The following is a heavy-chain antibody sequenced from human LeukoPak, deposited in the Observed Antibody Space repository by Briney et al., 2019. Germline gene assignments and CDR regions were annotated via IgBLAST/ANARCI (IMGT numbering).Heavy chain of an antibody. CDR1: GGTFSSYA. CDR3: VSGCSGGSCASGTPYYYYMDV. V-gene: IGHV1-69*05. Sequence: ASVKVSCKASGGTFSSYAISWVRQAPGQGLEWMGGIIPIFGTANYAQKFQGRVTITTDESTSTAYMELSSLRSEYTAVYYCVSGCSGGSCASGTPYYYYMDVWGKGTTVTVSS. J-gene: IGHJ6*03. CDR2: IIPIFGTA. D-gene: IGHD2-15*01.